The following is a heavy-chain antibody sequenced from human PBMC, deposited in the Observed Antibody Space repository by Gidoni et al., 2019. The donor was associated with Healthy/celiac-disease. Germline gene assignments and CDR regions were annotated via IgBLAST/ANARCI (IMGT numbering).Heavy chain of an antibody. V-gene: IGHV1-2*04. CDR3: ARMTAVHGLGP. D-gene: IGHD6-13*01. CDR1: GYTFTGYY. CDR2: INPNSGGT. J-gene: IGHJ5*02. Sequence: QVQQVQSGAEVKKPGASVKVSCKASGYTFTGYYMHWVRQAPGQGLEWMGLINPNSGGTNYAQNFQGWVTMTRDTSISTAYMELSRLRADDTAVYYCARMTAVHGLGPWGQGTLVTVSS.